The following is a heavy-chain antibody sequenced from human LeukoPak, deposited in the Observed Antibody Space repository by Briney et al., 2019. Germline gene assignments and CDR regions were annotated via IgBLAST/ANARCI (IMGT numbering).Heavy chain of an antibody. D-gene: IGHD1-14*01. J-gene: IGHJ4*02. Sequence: SETLSLTCTVSGGSISSYYWSWIRQPPGKGLEWIGYIYYSGSTNYSPSLKSRVTISVDTSKNQFSLKLSSVTAADTAVYYCAREAGPTGYWGQGTLVTVSS. V-gene: IGHV4-59*01. CDR1: GGSISSYY. CDR2: IYYSGST. CDR3: AREAGPTGY.